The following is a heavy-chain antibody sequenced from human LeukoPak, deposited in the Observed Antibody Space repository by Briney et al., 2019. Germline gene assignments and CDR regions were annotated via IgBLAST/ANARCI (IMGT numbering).Heavy chain of an antibody. CDR3: ARGTGDHDAFDI. V-gene: IGHV1-69*04. J-gene: IGHJ3*02. D-gene: IGHD7-27*01. Sequence: SVKVSCKASGGTFSNYAISWVRQAPGQGLEWMGRIIPILRIANYAQKFQGRVTITADESTSTAYMELSSLRSEDTAVYYCARGTGDHDAFDIWGQGTMVTVSS. CDR2: IIPILRIA. CDR1: GGTFSNYA.